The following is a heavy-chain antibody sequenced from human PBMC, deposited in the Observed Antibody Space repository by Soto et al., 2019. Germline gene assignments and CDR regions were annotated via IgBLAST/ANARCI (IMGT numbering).Heavy chain of an antibody. J-gene: IGHJ4*02. V-gene: IGHV3-72*01. CDR2: TRNKANSYTT. CDR3: ARVSGYAAFDY. Sequence: PGGSLRLSCAASGFTFSDHYMDWVRQAPGKGLEWVGRTRNKANSYTTEYAASVKGRFTISRDDSKNPLYLQMNSLKTEDTAVYYCARVSGYAAFDYWGQGTLVTVSS. CDR1: GFTFSDHY. D-gene: IGHD5-12*01.